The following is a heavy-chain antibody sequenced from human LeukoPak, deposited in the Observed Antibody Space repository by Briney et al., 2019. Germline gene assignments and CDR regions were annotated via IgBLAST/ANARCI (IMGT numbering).Heavy chain of an antibody. J-gene: IGHJ4*02. V-gene: IGHV3-48*03. Sequence: PGGSLRLSCAASGFTFSSYEMNWVRQAPGKGLEWVSYISSSGSTIYYADSVKGRFTISRDNAKNSLYLQMNSPRAEDTAVYYCASGKRWLHFDYWGQGTLVTVSS. CDR1: GFTFSSYE. D-gene: IGHD5-24*01. CDR2: ISSSGSTI. CDR3: ASGKRWLHFDY.